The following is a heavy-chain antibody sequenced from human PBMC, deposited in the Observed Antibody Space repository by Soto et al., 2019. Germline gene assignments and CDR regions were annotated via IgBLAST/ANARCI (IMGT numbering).Heavy chain of an antibody. D-gene: IGHD4-17*01. J-gene: IGHJ4*02. CDR3: ARGPDRDYGDYYFDY. CDR1: GGSFSGYY. CDR2: INHSGST. Sequence: QVQLQQWGAGLLKPSETLSLTCAVYGGSFSGYYWSWIRQPPGKGLEWIGEINHSGSTNYNPSLKSRVTISVDTSKNQFSLKLSSVTAADTAVYYCARGPDRDYGDYYFDYWGQGTLVTVSS. V-gene: IGHV4-34*01.